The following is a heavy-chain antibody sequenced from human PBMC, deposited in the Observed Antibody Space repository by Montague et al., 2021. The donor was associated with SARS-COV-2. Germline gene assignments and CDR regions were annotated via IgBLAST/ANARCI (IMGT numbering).Heavy chain of an antibody. CDR1: GGSISSYY. J-gene: IGHJ2*01. CDR3: ARGPDYYDFWSGYYPAYWYFDL. V-gene: IGHV4-4*07. D-gene: IGHD3-3*01. Sequence: SETLSLTCTVSGGSISSYYWSWIRKPAGKGLEWIGRIYTSGSTNYNHSLTRRVTMSVDTSKNQFSLKLSSVTAADTAVYYCARGPDYYDFWSGYYPAYWYFDLWGRGTMVTVSS. CDR2: IYTSGST.